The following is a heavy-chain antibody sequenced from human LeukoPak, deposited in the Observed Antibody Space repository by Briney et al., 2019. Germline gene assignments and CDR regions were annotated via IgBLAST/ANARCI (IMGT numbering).Heavy chain of an antibody. CDR2: ISGCGGST. CDR3: AKTVPRYCGGDCYPSVNWFDP. CDR1: GFTFSSYA. V-gene: IGHV3-23*01. Sequence: SGGSLRLSCAASGFTFSSYAMSWVRQAPGKGLEWVSAISGCGGSTYYADSVKGRFTISRDNSKNTLYLQMNSLRAEDTAVYYCAKTVPRYCGGDCYPSVNWFDPWGQGTLVTVSS. J-gene: IGHJ5*02. D-gene: IGHD2-21*02.